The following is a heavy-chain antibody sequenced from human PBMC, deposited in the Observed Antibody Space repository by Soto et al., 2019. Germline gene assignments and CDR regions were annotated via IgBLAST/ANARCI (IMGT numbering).Heavy chain of an antibody. D-gene: IGHD4-17*01. CDR1: GYTFTSYG. CDR3: ARVVKAGDYGDYGRYYFDY. Sequence: LKVSCKASGYTFTSYGISWVRQAPGQGLEWMGWISAYNGNTNYAQKLQGRLTVTTDTSTNTAYMDLRSLRSDDTAVYYCARVVKAGDYGDYGRYYFDYWGHGTLVTVSS. V-gene: IGHV1-18*04. J-gene: IGHJ4*01. CDR2: ISAYNGNT.